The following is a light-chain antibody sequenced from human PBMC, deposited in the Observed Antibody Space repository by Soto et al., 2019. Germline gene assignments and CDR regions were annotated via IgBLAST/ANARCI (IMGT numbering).Light chain of an antibody. CDR1: QSISSW. CDR3: QHYDFNSGLT. V-gene: IGKV1-5*03. J-gene: IGKJ4*01. CDR2: TAS. Sequence: DIQMTQSPSTLSASVGDRVTITCQASQSISSWLAWYQQRPGKAPNLLIHTASTLKSGVPSRFSGSGSGTEFTLTISSLQPDDFATYYCQHYDFNSGLTFGGGTKVEI.